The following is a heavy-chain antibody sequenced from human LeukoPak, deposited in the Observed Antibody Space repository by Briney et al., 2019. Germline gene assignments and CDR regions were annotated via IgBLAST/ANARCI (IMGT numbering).Heavy chain of an antibody. J-gene: IGHJ4*02. CDR1: GXTFSSYA. CDR2: ISGSGGST. Sequence: GGSLRLSCVASGXTFSSYALSWVRQAPGKGLEWVSAISGSGGSTYYADSVKGRFTISRDNSKNTVDLQMNSLRAEDTAVYYCARYNSGWNDYWGQGTLVTVSS. V-gene: IGHV3-23*01. CDR3: ARYNSGWNDY. D-gene: IGHD6-19*01.